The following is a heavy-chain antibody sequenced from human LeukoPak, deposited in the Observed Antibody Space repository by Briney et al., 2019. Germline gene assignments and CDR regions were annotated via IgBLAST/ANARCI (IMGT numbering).Heavy chain of an antibody. Sequence: ALVKVSCKASGYTFTGHYMHWGRQAPGQGLEGMGWINPNSGGTNYAQKFQGRVTMTRDTSISTAYMELSRLRSDDTAVYYCARVLIAAAGTWIYYMDVWGKGTTVTISS. D-gene: IGHD6-13*01. J-gene: IGHJ6*03. CDR3: ARVLIAAAGTWIYYMDV. V-gene: IGHV1-2*02. CDR1: GYTFTGHY. CDR2: INPNSGGT.